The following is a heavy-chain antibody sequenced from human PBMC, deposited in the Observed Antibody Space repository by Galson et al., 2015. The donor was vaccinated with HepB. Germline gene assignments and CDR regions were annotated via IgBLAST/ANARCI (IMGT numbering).Heavy chain of an antibody. J-gene: IGHJ6*03. V-gene: IGHV4-4*07. Sequence: SESLSLTCTVSGGSISSSYWSWIRQPAGKGLEWIGRIYTSVSTNYNPSLKSRVTMSVDTSKNQFSLKLSSVTAADTAVYYCERFVRDFWSGYYTGNVELGYCYYMGAGGTGTTVTVFS. CDR2: IYTSVST. CDR1: GGSISSSY. D-gene: IGHD3-3*01. CDR3: ERFVRDFWSGYYTGNVELGYCYYMGA.